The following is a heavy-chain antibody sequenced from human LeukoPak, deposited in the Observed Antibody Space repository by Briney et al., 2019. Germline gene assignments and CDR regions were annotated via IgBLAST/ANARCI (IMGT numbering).Heavy chain of an antibody. Sequence: SETLSLTCTVSGGSISSYFWSWIRQPPGKGLEWIGYIYTSGSTNYNPSLKSRVTISVDTSKNQFSLHLSSVTAADTAVYYCTVPTPAPPAPSPNWFDPWGQGTLVTVSS. CDR2: IYTSGST. J-gene: IGHJ5*02. CDR1: GGSISSYF. V-gene: IGHV4-4*09. CDR3: TVPTPAPPAPSPNWFDP. D-gene: IGHD2-2*01.